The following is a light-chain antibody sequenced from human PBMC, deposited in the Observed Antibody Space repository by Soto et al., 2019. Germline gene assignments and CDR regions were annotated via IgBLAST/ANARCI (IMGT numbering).Light chain of an antibody. CDR1: QSISNY. V-gene: IGKV1-39*01. J-gene: IGKJ4*01. Sequence: DIHMTQSPSSLSASVGDGVTITCRASQSISNYLNWYQQKPGMAPKLLLYSASTLQGGVPSRFSGSGSGTDFTLTISSLQPEDFATYYCQQANSFPLTFGGGTKVDIK. CDR2: SAS. CDR3: QQANSFPLT.